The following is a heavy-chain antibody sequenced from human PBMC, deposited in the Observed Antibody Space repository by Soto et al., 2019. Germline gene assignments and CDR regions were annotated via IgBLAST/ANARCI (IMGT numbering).Heavy chain of an antibody. CDR3: ARFNWNYYSYGMDV. D-gene: IGHD1-20*01. CDR1: GYTFTSYD. V-gene: IGHV1-8*01. CDR2: MNPNSGNT. Sequence: QVQLVQSGAEVKKPGASVKVSCKASGYTFTSYDINWVRQATGQGLEWMGWMNPNSGNTGYAQKFQGRVTMTRNTSISTAYMEQSSLRAEDTAVYYCARFNWNYYSYGMDVWGQGTTVTVSS. J-gene: IGHJ6*02.